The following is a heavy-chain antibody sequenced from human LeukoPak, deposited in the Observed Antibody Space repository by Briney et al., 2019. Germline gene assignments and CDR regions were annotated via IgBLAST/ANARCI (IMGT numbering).Heavy chain of an antibody. J-gene: IGHJ5*02. D-gene: IGHD2-2*01. CDR2: IRTLLGTA. V-gene: IGHV1-69*16. CDR1: GGTFNDCT. CDR3: AVLPAAIQNWFDP. Sequence: ASVKVSCKASGGTFNDCTVTWVRQAPGQGLEWMGEIRTLLGTAKYAQKFQDRVTISADESTSTAYMELSSLRSEDTAVYYCAVLPAAIQNWFDPWGQGTLVTVSS.